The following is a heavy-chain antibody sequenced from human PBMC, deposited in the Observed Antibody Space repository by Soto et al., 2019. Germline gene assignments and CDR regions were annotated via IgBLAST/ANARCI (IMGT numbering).Heavy chain of an antibody. CDR1: GFTFSSYA. D-gene: IGHD6-19*01. CDR3: AKDSGLVRADPFDY. J-gene: IGHJ4*02. CDR2: ISGSGGST. V-gene: IGHV3-23*01. Sequence: RRLSCAASGFTFSSYAMRWVRQAPGKGLEWVSAISGSGGSTYYADSVKGRFTISRDNSKNTLYLQMNSLRAEDTAVYYCAKDSGLVRADPFDYWGQGTLVTVSS.